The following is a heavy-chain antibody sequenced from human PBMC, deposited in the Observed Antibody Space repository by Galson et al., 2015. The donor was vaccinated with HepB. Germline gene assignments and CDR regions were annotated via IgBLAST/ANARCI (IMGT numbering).Heavy chain of an antibody. CDR2: ISYDGSNK. CDR3: AREECSSTSCKGGGMDV. CDR1: GFTFSSYA. J-gene: IGHJ6*02. Sequence: SLRLSCAASGFTFSSYAMHWVRQAPGKGLEWVAVISYDGSNKYYADSVKGRFTISRDNSKNTLYLQMNSLRAEDTAVYYCAREECSSTSCKGGGMDVWGQGTTVTVSS. V-gene: IGHV3-30*04. D-gene: IGHD2-2*01.